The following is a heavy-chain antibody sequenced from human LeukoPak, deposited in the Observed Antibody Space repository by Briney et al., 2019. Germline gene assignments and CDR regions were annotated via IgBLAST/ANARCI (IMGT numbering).Heavy chain of an antibody. CDR1: GYTFTSYA. CDR3: ARAASGSYYPRSWFDP. D-gene: IGHD1-26*01. J-gene: IGHJ5*02. Sequence: ALVKVSCKASGYTFTSYAMNWVRQAPGQGLEWMGWINTNTGNPTYAQGFTGRFVFSLDTSVSTAYLQISSLKAEDTAVYYCARAASGSYYPRSWFDPWGQGTLVTVSS. V-gene: IGHV7-4-1*02. CDR2: INTNTGNP.